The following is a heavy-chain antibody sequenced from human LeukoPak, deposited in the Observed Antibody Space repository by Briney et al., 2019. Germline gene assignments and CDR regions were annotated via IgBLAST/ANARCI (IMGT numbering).Heavy chain of an antibody. V-gene: IGHV4-59*08. CDR1: GDSISNYY. Sequence: PSETLSLTCTVSGDSISNYYWSWIRQPPGKGLEWIGYISHSGSTNYNPSLKSRVTISVDTSKNQFSLMLTSVTAADTAVYYCARQPGGTAAFDIWAQGTMVTVSS. CDR2: ISHSGST. D-gene: IGHD1-14*01. J-gene: IGHJ3*02. CDR3: ARQPGGTAAFDI.